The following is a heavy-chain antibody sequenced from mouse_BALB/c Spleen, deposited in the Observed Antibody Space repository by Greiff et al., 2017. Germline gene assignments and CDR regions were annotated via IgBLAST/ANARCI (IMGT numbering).Heavy chain of an antibody. Sequence: VMLVESGPGLVAPSQSLSITCTVSGFSLTSYGVHWVRQPPGKGLEWLGVIWAGGSTNYNSALMSRLSISKDNSKSQVFLKMNSLQTDDTAMYYCARDKSFFAYWGQGTLVTVSA. CDR2: IWAGGST. V-gene: IGHV2-9*02. J-gene: IGHJ3*01. CDR1: GFSLTSYG. D-gene: IGHD1-3*01. CDR3: ARDKSFFAY.